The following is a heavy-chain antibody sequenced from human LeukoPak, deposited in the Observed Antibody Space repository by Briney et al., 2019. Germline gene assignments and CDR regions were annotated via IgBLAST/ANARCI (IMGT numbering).Heavy chain of an antibody. J-gene: IGHJ1*01. CDR2: INHSGST. D-gene: IGHD6-13*01. Sequence: PSETLSLTCAVYGGSFRGYYWSWIRQPPGKGLEWIGEINHSGSTNYNPSLKSRVTISVDTSKNQFSLKLSSVTAADTAVYYCAIEGYSPYSAEYFQHWGQGTLVTVSS. CDR1: GGSFRGYY. CDR3: AIEGYSPYSAEYFQH. V-gene: IGHV4-34*01.